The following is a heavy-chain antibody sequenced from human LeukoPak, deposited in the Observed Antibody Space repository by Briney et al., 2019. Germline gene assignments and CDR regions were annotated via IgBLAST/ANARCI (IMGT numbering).Heavy chain of an antibody. J-gene: IGHJ5*02. CDR2: INLSDSDT. D-gene: IGHD3-10*02. CDR1: GYSFTNYW. V-gene: IGHV5-51*01. Sequence: GESLKISCKASGYSFTNYWIGWVRQMPGKGLEWMGIINLSDSDTRYSPSFQGQVTFSADKSISTACLQWSSLKASDTAMYYCARHVRVQESSRIHRRFDPWGQGTLVTVSS. CDR3: ARHVRVQESSRIHRRFDP.